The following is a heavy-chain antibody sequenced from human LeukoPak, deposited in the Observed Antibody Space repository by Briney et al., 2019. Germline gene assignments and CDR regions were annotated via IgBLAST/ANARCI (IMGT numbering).Heavy chain of an antibody. J-gene: IGHJ4*02. V-gene: IGHV3-7*01. Sequence: GGSLRLSCAASGFTFSSYRMSWVRQAPGKGLEWVANIKQDGSEKHYVDSVKGRFTISRDNSKNTLYLQMNSLRAEDTAVYYCARVAGHYDSSGYLGYFDYWGQGTLVTVSS. D-gene: IGHD3-22*01. CDR3: ARVAGHYDSSGYLGYFDY. CDR1: GFTFSSYR. CDR2: IKQDGSEK.